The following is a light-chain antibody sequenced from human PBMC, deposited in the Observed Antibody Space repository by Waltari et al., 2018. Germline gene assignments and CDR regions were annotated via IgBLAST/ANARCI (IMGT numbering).Light chain of an antibody. Sequence: EIVLTQSPGTLSLSPGDRATLSCRASQSVSSNYLAWYQQKPGQAPRLLIYGASIRATGIPDRFSGSGSGTDFTLTISRLEAEDSAVYYCQQYGSSGTFGGGTKVQIK. V-gene: IGKV3-20*01. CDR2: GAS. CDR1: QSVSSNY. J-gene: IGKJ4*01. CDR3: QQYGSSGT.